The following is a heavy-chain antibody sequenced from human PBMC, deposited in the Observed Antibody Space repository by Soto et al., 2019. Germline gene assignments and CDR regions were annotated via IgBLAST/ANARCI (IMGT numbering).Heavy chain of an antibody. CDR3: ASKFGELLADAFDI. CDR1: NAAISSRKW. CDR2: IYHSGSI. Sequence: QVQLQESGPGLVKPSGTLSLTCTVSNAAISSRKWWTWVRQTPGKGVEWIGEIYHSGSINHNPSLKSRVTMSLDKSKNHFSLKMTSVTAADTAVYYCASKFGELLADAFDIWGQGTVVTVSS. V-gene: IGHV4-4*02. D-gene: IGHD3-10*01. J-gene: IGHJ3*02.